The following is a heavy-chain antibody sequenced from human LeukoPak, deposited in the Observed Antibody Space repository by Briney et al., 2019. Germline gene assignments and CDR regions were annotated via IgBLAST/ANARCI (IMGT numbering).Heavy chain of an antibody. V-gene: IGHV4-39*01. J-gene: IGHJ6*04. D-gene: IGHD6-6*01. CDR2: IYYSGST. Sequence: PSETLSLTCTVSGGSISSSNYDWGWIRQPPGKGLEWIGSIYYSGSTYYNPSLKSRVTISVDTSKNQFSLKLSSVTAADTAVYYCARQYSSSFGTTSVWGKGTTVTVSS. CDR3: ARQYSSSFGTTSV. CDR1: GGSISSSNYD.